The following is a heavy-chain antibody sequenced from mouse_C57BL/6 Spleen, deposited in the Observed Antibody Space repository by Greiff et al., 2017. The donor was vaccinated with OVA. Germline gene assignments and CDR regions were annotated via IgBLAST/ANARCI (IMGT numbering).Heavy chain of an antibody. J-gene: IGHJ3*01. CDR1: GYSFTGYY. CDR2: IYPSNGVS. V-gene: IGHV1-31*01. CDR3: AIITTGAY. Sequence: EVQLQQSGPELVKPGASVKLSCKASGYSFTGYYMHWVKQSPGNILDWIGYIYPSNGVSRYNQKFKGKATLTVDKSSSTAYMELRSLTSEDSAVYYCAIITTGAYWGQGTLVTVSA. D-gene: IGHD1-1*01.